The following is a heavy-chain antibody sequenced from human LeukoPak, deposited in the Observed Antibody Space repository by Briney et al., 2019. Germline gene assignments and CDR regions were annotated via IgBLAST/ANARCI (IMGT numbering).Heavy chain of an antibody. CDR3: ARDLWWELPQLGGNY. Sequence: GGSLRLSCAASGFTVSSNYMSWVCQAPGKGLEWVSVIYSGGSTYYADSVKGRFTISRDNSKNTLYLQMNSLRAEDTAVYYCARDLWWELPQLGGNYWGQGTLVTVSS. CDR1: GFTVSSNY. V-gene: IGHV3-53*01. J-gene: IGHJ4*02. D-gene: IGHD1-26*01. CDR2: IYSGGST.